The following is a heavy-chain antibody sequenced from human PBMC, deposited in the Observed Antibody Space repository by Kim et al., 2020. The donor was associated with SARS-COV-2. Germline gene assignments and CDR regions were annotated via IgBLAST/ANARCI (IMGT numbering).Heavy chain of an antibody. J-gene: IGHJ4*02. V-gene: IGHV3-23*01. CDR1: GFTFSSYA. CDR3: AKAWGAHLRLGELSLTYFDY. D-gene: IGHD3-16*02. CDR2: ISGSGGST. Sequence: GGSLRLSCAASGFTFSSYAMSWVRQAPGKGLEWVSAISGSGGSTYYADSVKGRFTISRDNSKNTLYLQMNSLRAEDTAVYYCAKAWGAHLRLGELSLTYFDYWGQGTLVTVSS.